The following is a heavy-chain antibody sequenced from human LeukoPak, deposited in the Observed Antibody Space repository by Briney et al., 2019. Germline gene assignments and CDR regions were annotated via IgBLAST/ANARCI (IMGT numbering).Heavy chain of an antibody. D-gene: IGHD7-27*01. Sequence: SETLSLTCTVSGGSISSGGYYWSWIRQPPGKGLEWIGCIYHSGSTYYNPSLKSRVTISVDRSKNQFSLKLSSVTAADTAVYYCARDLPLGIYAFDIWGQGTMVTVFS. CDR3: ARDLPLGIYAFDI. CDR1: GGSISSGGYY. V-gene: IGHV4-30-2*01. CDR2: IYHSGST. J-gene: IGHJ3*02.